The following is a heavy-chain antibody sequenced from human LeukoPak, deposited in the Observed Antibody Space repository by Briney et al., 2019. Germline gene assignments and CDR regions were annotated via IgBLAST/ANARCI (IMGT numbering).Heavy chain of an antibody. V-gene: IGHV5-51*01. CDR1: GYSFISYW. D-gene: IGHD4-17*01. Sequence: GESLKISCQGSGYSFISYWIGWVRQMPGKGLEWMGIIYPGDFDTRYSPFFQGQVTISADKSISTAYLQWSSLKASDTAMYYCARRAAGDYYFHYWGQGTLVTVSS. J-gene: IGHJ4*02. CDR3: ARRAAGDYYFHY. CDR2: IYPGDFDT.